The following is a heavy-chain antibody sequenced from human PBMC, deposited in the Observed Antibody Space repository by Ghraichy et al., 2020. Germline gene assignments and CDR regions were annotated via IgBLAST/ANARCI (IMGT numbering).Heavy chain of an antibody. J-gene: IGHJ6*02. CDR1: GFTFSSYG. CDR2: IWDDGSNK. D-gene: IGHD6-13*01. Sequence: GGSLRLSCAASGFTFSSYGMHWVRQAPGKGLEWVAVIWDDGSNKFYAESVRGRFTTSRDNSKNMVYLQMNSLRVEDTAVYYCARQQIAGYYYYGMDVWGQGTTVTVSS. V-gene: IGHV3-33*01. CDR3: ARQQIAGYYYYGMDV.